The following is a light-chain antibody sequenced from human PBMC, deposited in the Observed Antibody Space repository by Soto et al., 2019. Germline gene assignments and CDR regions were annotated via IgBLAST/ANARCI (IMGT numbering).Light chain of an antibody. V-gene: IGLV2-14*01. CDR1: SSDVGGYNY. CDR3: SSFTSTNTVL. Sequence: QSVLTQPASVSGSPGQSITISCTGTSSDVGGYNYVSLYQQHPGKAPKLMIYNVSNRPSGVSNRFSGSKSGNTASLTISGLQAEDEGHYYCSSFTSTNTVLFGGGTKLTVL. CDR2: NVS. J-gene: IGLJ2*01.